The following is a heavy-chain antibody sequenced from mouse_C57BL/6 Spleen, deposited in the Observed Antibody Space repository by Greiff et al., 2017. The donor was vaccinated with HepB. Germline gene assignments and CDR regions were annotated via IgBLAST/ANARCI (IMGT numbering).Heavy chain of an antibody. CDR1: GYAFSSYW. J-gene: IGHJ2*01. CDR3: ARSGGKAFLFDY. D-gene: IGHD1-3*01. V-gene: IGHV1-80*01. Sequence: QVQLQQSGAELVKPGASVKISCKASGYAFSSYWMNWVKQRPGKGLEWIGQIYPGDGDTNYNGKFKGKATLTADKSSSTASMQLSSLTSEDSAVYFCARSGGKAFLFDYWGQGTTLTVSS. CDR2: IYPGDGDT.